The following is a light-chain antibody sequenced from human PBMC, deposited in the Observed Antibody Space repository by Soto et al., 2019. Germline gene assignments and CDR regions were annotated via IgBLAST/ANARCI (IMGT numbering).Light chain of an antibody. CDR3: CSYTSSINYV. V-gene: IGLV2-14*01. Sequence: QSVLTQPASVSGSPGQSITISCTGTSSDVSIYNYVSWYQQHPGKAPKLIIYEVTNRPSGVSNRFSGAKSGNTASLTISGLQVEDEADYYCCSYTSSINYVFGAGTKVTVL. J-gene: IGLJ1*01. CDR2: EVT. CDR1: SSDVSIYNY.